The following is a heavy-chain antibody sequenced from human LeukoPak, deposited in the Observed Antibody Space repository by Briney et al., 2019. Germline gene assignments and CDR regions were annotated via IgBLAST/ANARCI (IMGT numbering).Heavy chain of an antibody. V-gene: IGHV3-21*01. CDR2: ISAGSSHI. J-gene: IGHJ4*02. Sequence: GGSLRLSCAASGFTFSSYTMNWVLQAPGKRLEWVSIISAGSSHIYYADSVKGRFTISRDDAKNSLYLQMNSLRAEDTAVYYCAKDLIVVVTAPDYWGQGTLVTVSS. CDR3: AKDLIVVVTAPDY. CDR1: GFTFSSYT. D-gene: IGHD2-21*02.